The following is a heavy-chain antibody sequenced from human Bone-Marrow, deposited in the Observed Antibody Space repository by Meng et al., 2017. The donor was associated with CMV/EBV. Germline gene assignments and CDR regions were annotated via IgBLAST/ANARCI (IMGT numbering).Heavy chain of an antibody. J-gene: IGHJ6*02. D-gene: IGHD6-13*01. CDR2: ISSSSSYI. CDR1: GFTFSSYS. CDR3: ARRIAAAGTAYYYYGMDV. V-gene: IGHV3-21*01. Sequence: GGSLRLSCAASGFTFSSYSMNWVRQAPGKGLEWVSSISSSSSYIYYADSVKGRFTISRDNAKNSLYLQMNSLRAEDTAVYYCARRIAAAGTAYYYYGMDVWGQGTTVTVSS.